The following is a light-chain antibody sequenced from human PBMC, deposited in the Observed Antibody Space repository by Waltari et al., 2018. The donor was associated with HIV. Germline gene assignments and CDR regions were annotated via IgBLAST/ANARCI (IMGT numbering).Light chain of an antibody. J-gene: IGLJ1*01. V-gene: IGLV3-1*01. CDR1: KLGDKY. CDR2: QDN. CDR3: QAWDSSTVV. Sequence: SYELTQPPSVSVSPGQTASFSCSGNKLGDKYVSWYQQKPGQSPVTVIDQDNRRPSGIPGRFSGSNSGATATLTIDGTQPVDEADYYCQAWDSSTVVFGPGTKVTVL.